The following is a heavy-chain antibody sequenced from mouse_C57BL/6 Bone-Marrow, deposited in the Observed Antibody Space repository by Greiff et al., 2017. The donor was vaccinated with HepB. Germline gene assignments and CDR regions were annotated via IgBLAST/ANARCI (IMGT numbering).Heavy chain of an antibody. Sequence: EVQLQESGGGLVQPGGSMKLSCAASGFTFSDAWMDWVRQSPEKGLEWVAEIRNKANNHATYYAESVKGRFTIVRDDSKSSVYLQINSLRAEDTGIYYCTRIVYGSSLYYFDYWGQGTTLTVSS. CDR3: TRIVYGSSLYYFDY. V-gene: IGHV6-6*01. J-gene: IGHJ2*01. CDR2: IRNKANNHAT. CDR1: GFTFSDAW. D-gene: IGHD1-1*01.